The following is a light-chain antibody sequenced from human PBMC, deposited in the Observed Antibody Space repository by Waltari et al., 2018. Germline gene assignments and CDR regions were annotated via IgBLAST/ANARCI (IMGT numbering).Light chain of an antibody. V-gene: IGLV1-47*01. CDR2: NNN. Sequence: QSVLTQPPSASGTPRQRVSISRSGSISNTGVNYVYWYLQVPGTAPKPLIYNNNERPSGVSDRFSGSKSGTSASLAISGLRSEDEADYYCAAWDDSLGGLVFGGGTKVTVL. J-gene: IGLJ2*01. CDR1: ISNTGVNY. CDR3: AAWDDSLGGLV.